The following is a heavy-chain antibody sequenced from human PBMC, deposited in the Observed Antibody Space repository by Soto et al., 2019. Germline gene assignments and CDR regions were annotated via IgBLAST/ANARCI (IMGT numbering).Heavy chain of an antibody. D-gene: IGHD4-17*01. J-gene: IGHJ4*02. CDR1: GGTFTSYA. Sequence: QVQLVQSGAEVEKPGSSVMLSCKAYGGTFTSYAISWVRQAPGHGLEWMGGIIPIFGTATYAQKFQGGVTITADESRRTADMERSSLRFEETGVYYCARDASDYGDPPYFDYWGQGTLVTVSS. V-gene: IGHV1-69*01. CDR2: IIPIFGTA. CDR3: ARDASDYGDPPYFDY.